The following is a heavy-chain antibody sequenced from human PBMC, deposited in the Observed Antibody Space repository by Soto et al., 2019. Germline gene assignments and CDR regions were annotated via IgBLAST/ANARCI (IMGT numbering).Heavy chain of an antibody. D-gene: IGHD3-3*01. V-gene: IGHV3-30*18. CDR3: AKDTRITIFGVVSPEPDP. CDR2: ISYDGSNK. CDR1: GFTFSSYG. Sequence: GGSLRLSCAASGFTFSSYGMHWVRQAPGKGLEWVAVISYDGSNKYYADSVKGRFTISRDNSKNTLYLQMNSLRAEDTAVYYCAKDTRITIFGVVSPEPDPWGQGTLVTVSS. J-gene: IGHJ5*02.